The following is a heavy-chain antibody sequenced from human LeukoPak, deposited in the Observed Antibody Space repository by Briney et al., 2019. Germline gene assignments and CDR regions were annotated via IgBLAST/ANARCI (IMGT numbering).Heavy chain of an antibody. CDR3: ARGHSSSWFWNWFDP. J-gene: IGHJ5*02. CDR1: GYSISSGYY. Sequence: SETLSLTCSVSGYSISSGYYWGWIRQPPGKGLEWIGSIYHSGSTYYNPSLKSRVTISVDTSKNQFSLKLSSVTAADTAVYYCARGHSSSWFWNWFDPWGQGTLVTVSS. CDR2: IYHSGST. V-gene: IGHV4-38-2*02. D-gene: IGHD6-13*01.